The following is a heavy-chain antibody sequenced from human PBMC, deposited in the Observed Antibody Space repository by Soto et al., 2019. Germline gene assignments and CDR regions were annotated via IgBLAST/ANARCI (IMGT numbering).Heavy chain of an antibody. CDR3: AKEDNLGPKTGYAFGP. V-gene: IGHV6-1*01. CDR1: GDSVSSNTAS. Sequence: SNTLSLTFAISGDSVSSNTASCNWIRQSPSKGLEWPGTTYLSTNWYNDYAVSVKSRIIITPDTSNNQFSLQLNSVTPDDTAAYFCAKEDNLGPKTGYAFGPWGQGIMVTFCS. J-gene: IGHJ5*02. D-gene: IGHD5-12*01. CDR2: TYLSTNWYN.